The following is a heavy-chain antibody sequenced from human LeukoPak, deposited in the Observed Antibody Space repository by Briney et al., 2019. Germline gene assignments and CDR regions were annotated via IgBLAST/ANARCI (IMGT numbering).Heavy chain of an antibody. CDR2: ISGSGGST. CDR1: GFTFSSYA. V-gene: IGHV3-23*01. CDR3: AKDRRGTVTTTLGY. D-gene: IGHD4-17*01. Sequence: GGSLRLSCAASGFTFSSYAMSWVRQAPGKGLEWVSAISGSGGSTYYADSVKGRFTISRDNSKNTLYLQMNSLGAEDTAVYYCAKDRRGTVTTTLGYWGQGTLVTVSS. J-gene: IGHJ4*02.